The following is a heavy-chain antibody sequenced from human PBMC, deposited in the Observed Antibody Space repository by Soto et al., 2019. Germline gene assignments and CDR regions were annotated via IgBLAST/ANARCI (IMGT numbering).Heavy chain of an antibody. CDR2: IYYSGST. CDR3: AIGEHSSSSRYGMDV. Sequence: SSETLSLTCTVSGGSISSGDYYWSWIRQPPGKGLEWIGYIYYSGSTYYNPSLKSRVTISVDTSKNQFSLKLSSVTAADTAVYYCAIGEHSSSSRYGMDVWGQGTTVTVSS. V-gene: IGHV4-30-4*01. D-gene: IGHD6-6*01. CDR1: GGSISSGDYY. J-gene: IGHJ6*02.